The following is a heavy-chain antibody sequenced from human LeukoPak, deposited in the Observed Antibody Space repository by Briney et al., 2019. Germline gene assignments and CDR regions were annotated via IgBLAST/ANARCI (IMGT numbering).Heavy chain of an antibody. V-gene: IGHV1-46*01. Sequence: ASVKVSCKASGYTFTSSYMHWVRQAPGQGLEWMGIINPSGGSTSYAQKFQGRVTMTRDTSTSTVYMELSSLRSEDTAVYYCARAAITMVRGVTIPSLAPFDYWGQGTLVTVSS. CDR3: ARAAITMVRGVTIPSLAPFDY. CDR2: INPSGGST. J-gene: IGHJ4*02. CDR1: GYTFTSSY. D-gene: IGHD3-10*01.